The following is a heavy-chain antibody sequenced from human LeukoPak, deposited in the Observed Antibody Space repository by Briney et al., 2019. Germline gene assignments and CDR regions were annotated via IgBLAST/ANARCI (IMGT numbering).Heavy chain of an antibody. CDR3: ARDRGGYFDWSAFDY. J-gene: IGHJ4*02. Sequence: GGSLRLSCAASGFTFSSYWMSWVRQAPGKGLEWVANIKQDGSEKYYVDSVKGRFTISRDNAKNSLYLQMNSLRAEDTAVYYCARDRGGYFDWSAFDYWGQGTLVTVSS. CDR1: GFTFSSYW. CDR2: IKQDGSEK. D-gene: IGHD3-9*01. V-gene: IGHV3-7*01.